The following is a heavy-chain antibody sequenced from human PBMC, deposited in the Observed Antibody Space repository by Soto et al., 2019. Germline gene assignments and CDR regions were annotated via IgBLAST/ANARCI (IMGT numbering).Heavy chain of an antibody. J-gene: IGHJ4*02. D-gene: IGHD3-10*01. V-gene: IGHV2-5*01. CDR1: GFSLSNSGES. Sequence: QITLEESGPAVVKPTQTLTLTCTFSGFSLSNSGESVGWIRQPPGQALEWLGLIYWNGIERYNPSLKRRLSITKDTSKNRVLLTVTNMDPVDTATYFCAHGDPLDFHYWGQGTLVTVSP. CDR2: IYWNGIE. CDR3: AHGDPLDFHY.